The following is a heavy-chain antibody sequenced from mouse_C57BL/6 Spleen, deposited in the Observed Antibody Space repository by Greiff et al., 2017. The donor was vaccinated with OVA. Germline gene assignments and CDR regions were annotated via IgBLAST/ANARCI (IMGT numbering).Heavy chain of an antibody. D-gene: IGHD1-2*01. CDR1: GFSLTSYG. CDR3: ARKGSYGAWFAY. CDR2: IWSGGST. Sequence: QVQLQQSGPGLVQPSQSLSITCTVSGFSLTSYGVHWVRQSPGKGLEWLGVIWSGGSTDYTAAFISRLSISKDNAKSQVFFKMNSLQADDTAIYYCARKGSYGAWFAYWGQGTLVTVSA. J-gene: IGHJ3*01. V-gene: IGHV2-2*01.